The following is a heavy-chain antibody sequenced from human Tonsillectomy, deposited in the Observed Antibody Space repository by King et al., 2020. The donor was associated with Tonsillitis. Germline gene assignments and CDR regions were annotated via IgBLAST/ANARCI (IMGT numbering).Heavy chain of an antibody. Sequence: QLQESGPGLVKPSETLSLTCTVSGGSISSYYWSWIRQPPGKGLEWIGYIYYTGSTNYNPSLQSRLTISVDTSRNQVSLKLSSVTAADTAVYYCARALYSSSHYNWFDPWGQGTLVTVSS. CDR3: ARALYSSSHYNWFDP. J-gene: IGHJ5*02. V-gene: IGHV4-59*08. CDR1: GGSISSYY. CDR2: IYYTGST. D-gene: IGHD6-13*01.